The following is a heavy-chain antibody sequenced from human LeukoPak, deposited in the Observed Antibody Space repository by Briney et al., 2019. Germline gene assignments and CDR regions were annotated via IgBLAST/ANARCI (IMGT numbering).Heavy chain of an antibody. J-gene: IGHJ5*02. CDR2: ISAYNGNT. V-gene: IGHV1-18*01. D-gene: IGHD3-10*01. CDR3: ARDAGPFYYAAHWFDP. Sequence: GASVKVSCKASGYTFTSYDINWVRQATGQGLEWMGWISAYNGNTNYAQKLQGRVTMTTDTSTSTAYMELRSLRSDDTAVYYCARDAGPFYYAAHWFDPWGQGTLVTVSS. CDR1: GYTFTSYD.